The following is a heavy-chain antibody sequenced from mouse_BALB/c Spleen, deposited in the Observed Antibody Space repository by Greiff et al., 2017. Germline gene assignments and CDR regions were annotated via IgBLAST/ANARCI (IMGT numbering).Heavy chain of an antibody. CDR1: GFSLTSYG. D-gene: IGHD1-1*01. Sequence: QVQLQQSGPGLVAPSQSLSITCTVSGFSLTSYGVHWVRQPPGKGLEWLGVIWAGGSTNYNSAIMSRLSISKDNTKSQVFLKMNSRQTDDTTMYYCARAYYYGSSSWYFDVWGEGTTVTVSS. J-gene: IGHJ1*01. CDR3: ARAYYYGSSSWYFDV. CDR2: IWAGGST. V-gene: IGHV2-9*02.